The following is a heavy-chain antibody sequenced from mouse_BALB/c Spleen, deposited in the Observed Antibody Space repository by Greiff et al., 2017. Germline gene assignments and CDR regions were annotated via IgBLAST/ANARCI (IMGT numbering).Heavy chain of an antibody. CDR1: GYTFTSYW. CDR2: INPSNGRT. J-gene: IGHJ2*01. V-gene: IGHV1S81*02. CDR3: ARGITTVVAYYFDY. Sequence: VQLQQPGAELVKPGASVKLSCKASGYTFTSYWMHWVKQRPGQGLEWIGEINPSNGRTNYNEKFKSKATLTVDKSSSTAYMQLSSLTSEDSAVYYCARGITTVVAYYFDYWGQGTTLTVSS. D-gene: IGHD1-1*01.